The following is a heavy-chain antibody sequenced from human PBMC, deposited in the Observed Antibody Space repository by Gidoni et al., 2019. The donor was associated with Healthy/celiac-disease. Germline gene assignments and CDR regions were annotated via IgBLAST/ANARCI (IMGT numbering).Heavy chain of an antibody. CDR2: INPNSGGT. V-gene: IGHV1-2*07. CDR1: GYTFTGYY. J-gene: IGHJ4*02. CDR3: ARGVPITMILERGRTAGRFDY. Sequence: QVQLVQSGAEVKKPGASVKVSCKASGYTFTGYYMHWVRPAPGQGLEWMGWINPNSGGTNHAHKFQGRVTMTRDTSISTAFMELSRLRSDDTAVYYCARGVPITMILERGRTAGRFDYWGQGTLVTVSS. D-gene: IGHD3-22*01.